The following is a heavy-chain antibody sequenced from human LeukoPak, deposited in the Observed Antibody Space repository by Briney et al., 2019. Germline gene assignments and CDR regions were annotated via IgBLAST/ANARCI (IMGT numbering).Heavy chain of an antibody. D-gene: IGHD3-22*01. J-gene: IGHJ4*02. CDR2: INWNGGST. V-gene: IGHV3-20*04. Sequence: PGGSLRLSCAASGFTFDDYGMSWVRQPPGKGLEWVSGINWNGGSTGYADSVKGRFTISRDNAKNSRYLQMNSLRAEDTAVYYCARVGYYYDSSGSDYWGQGTLVTVSS. CDR3: ARVGYYYDSSGSDY. CDR1: GFTFDDYG.